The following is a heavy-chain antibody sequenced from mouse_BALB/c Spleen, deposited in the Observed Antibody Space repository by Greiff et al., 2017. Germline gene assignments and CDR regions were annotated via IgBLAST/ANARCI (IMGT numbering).Heavy chain of an antibody. Sequence: EVKLMESGGGLVQPGGSLKLSCAASGFTFSSYTMSWVRQTPEKRLEWVAYISNGGGSTYYPDSVKGRFTISRDNAKNNLYLQMSSLRSEDTALYYCATQITTVFDYWGQGTTLTVSS. V-gene: IGHV5-12-2*01. D-gene: IGHD1-1*01. J-gene: IGHJ2*01. CDR1: GFTFSSYT. CDR2: ISNGGGST. CDR3: ATQITTVFDY.